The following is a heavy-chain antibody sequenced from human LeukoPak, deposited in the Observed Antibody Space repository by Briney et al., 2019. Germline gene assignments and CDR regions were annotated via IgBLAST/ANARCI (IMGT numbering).Heavy chain of an antibody. V-gene: IGHV4-34*01. Sequence: PSETLSLTCAVYGGSFSGYYWSWIRQPPGKGLEWIGEINHSGSTNYNPSLKSRVTISVDTSKNQFSLKLSSVTAADTAVYYCARGGGYYYYYMDVWGKGTTVTIPS. J-gene: IGHJ6*03. CDR1: GGSFSGYY. CDR2: INHSGST. CDR3: ARGGGYYYYYMDV. D-gene: IGHD3-10*01.